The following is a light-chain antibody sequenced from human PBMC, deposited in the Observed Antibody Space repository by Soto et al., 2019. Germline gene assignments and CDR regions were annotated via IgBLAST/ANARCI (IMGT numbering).Light chain of an antibody. CDR3: QRCYSPPKT. V-gene: IGKV1-39*01. Sequence: DIQMTQPPSSLSTFVGDRITIHCRGSESISNYIRWYQQKAGEAPKLLIFGSWNLRSGVPSRCSGGGSGTDFTLTISIQPPEVFTTYYCQRCYSPPKTFGQGTRVEIK. J-gene: IGKJ1*01. CDR2: GSW. CDR1: ESISNY.